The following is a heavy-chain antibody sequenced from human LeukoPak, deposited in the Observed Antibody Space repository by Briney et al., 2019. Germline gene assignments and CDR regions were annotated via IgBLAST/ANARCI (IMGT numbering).Heavy chain of an antibody. Sequence: PSETLSLTCTVSGGSISSYYWSWIRQPAGKGLEWIGRIYTSGSTNYNPSLKSRVTMSVDTSKNQFSLKLSSVTAADTALYYCVMTTVVTDDPYFDYWGRGTLVTVAS. J-gene: IGHJ4*02. V-gene: IGHV4-4*07. CDR1: GGSISSYY. CDR3: VMTTVVTDDPYFDY. CDR2: IYTSGST. D-gene: IGHD4-23*01.